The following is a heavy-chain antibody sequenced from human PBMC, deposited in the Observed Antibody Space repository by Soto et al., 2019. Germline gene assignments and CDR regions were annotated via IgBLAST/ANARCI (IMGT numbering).Heavy chain of an antibody. V-gene: IGHV1-8*01. D-gene: IGHD1-26*01. CDR2: MNPNGGNT. CDR3: ARVTSGSYPYYFDY. Sequence: EASVKVSCKASGYTFTSYDINWVRQATGQGLEWMGRMNPNGGNTSYAQKFQGRVTMTRDTSTSTVYMELSSLRSEDTAVYYCARVTSGSYPYYFDYWGQGTLVTVSS. CDR1: GYTFTSYD. J-gene: IGHJ4*02.